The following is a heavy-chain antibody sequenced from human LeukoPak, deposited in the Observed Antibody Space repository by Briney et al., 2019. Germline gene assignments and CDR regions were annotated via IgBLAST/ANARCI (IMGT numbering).Heavy chain of an antibody. V-gene: IGHV4-59*01. CDR2: IYYSGST. Sequence: SETLPLTCTVSGGSISSYYWSWIRQSPGKGLEWIGYIYYSGSTNYNPSLKSRVTISVDTSKNQFSLKLTSATAADTAVYYCARGGVTDAFDIWGQGTMVTVSS. CDR1: GGSISSYY. D-gene: IGHD4-23*01. J-gene: IGHJ3*02. CDR3: ARGGVTDAFDI.